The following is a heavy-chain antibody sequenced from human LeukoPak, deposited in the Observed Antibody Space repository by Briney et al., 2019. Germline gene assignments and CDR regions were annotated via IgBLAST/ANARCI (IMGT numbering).Heavy chain of an antibody. CDR1: GFTFSSYG. D-gene: IGHD5-12*01. J-gene: IGHJ4*02. V-gene: IGHV3-30*18. CDR2: IIYDGSKK. CDR3: AKNKLVATAAEEYFDY. Sequence: PGRALRLSCAASGFTFSSYGVPSVRQAPGKGLGRDPAIIYDGSKKYYADSVKGRFTISTDNSKNTLYMQMNSLRAEDTAVYYCAKNKLVATAAEEYFDYWGTGTLVTVSS.